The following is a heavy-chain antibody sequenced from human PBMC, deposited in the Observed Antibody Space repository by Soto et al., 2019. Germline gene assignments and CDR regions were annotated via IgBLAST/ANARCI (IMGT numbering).Heavy chain of an antibody. D-gene: IGHD2-2*01. Sequence: GGSLRLSCAASGFTFSSYEMNWVRQAPGKGLEWVSYISSSGSTIYYADSVKGRFTISRDNAKNSLYLQMNSLRAEDTAVYYCARVWDIVVVPAAIGGMDVWGQGTTVTVSS. J-gene: IGHJ6*02. CDR1: GFTFSSYE. CDR3: ARVWDIVVVPAAIGGMDV. CDR2: ISSSGSTI. V-gene: IGHV3-48*03.